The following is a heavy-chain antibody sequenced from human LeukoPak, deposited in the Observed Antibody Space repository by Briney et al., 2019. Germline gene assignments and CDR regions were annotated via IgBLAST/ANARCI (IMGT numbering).Heavy chain of an antibody. V-gene: IGHV1-3*01. D-gene: IGHD3-10*01. Sequence: ASVKVSCKASGYTFTSYAMHWVRQAPGQRLERMGWINAGNGNTKYSQKFQGRVTITRDTSASTAYMELSSLRSEDTAVYYCARNIDAMVRGVEDYGMDVWGKGTTVTVSS. CDR2: INAGNGNT. CDR1: GYTFTSYA. J-gene: IGHJ6*04. CDR3: ARNIDAMVRGVEDYGMDV.